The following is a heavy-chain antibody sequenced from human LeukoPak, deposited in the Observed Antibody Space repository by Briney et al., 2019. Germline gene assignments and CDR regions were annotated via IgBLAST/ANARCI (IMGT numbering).Heavy chain of an antibody. CDR1: GGSISSYY. Sequence: SETLSLTCTVSGGSISSYYWSWIRQPAGKGLEWIGRIYTSGSTNYNPSLKSRVTMSVDTSKNQFSLKLSSVTAADTAVYYCAGDFAYNWNYYYYYYMDVWGKGTTVTVSS. D-gene: IGHD1-20*01. CDR2: IYTSGST. V-gene: IGHV4-4*07. J-gene: IGHJ6*03. CDR3: AGDFAYNWNYYYYYYMDV.